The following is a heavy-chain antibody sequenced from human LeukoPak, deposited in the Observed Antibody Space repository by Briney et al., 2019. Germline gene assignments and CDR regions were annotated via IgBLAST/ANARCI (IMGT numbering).Heavy chain of an antibody. J-gene: IGHJ6*03. CDR2: IHYTGTS. CDR3: ARTRGSFYFYYYMDV. CDR1: GGSIRSSSYN. V-gene: IGHV4-39*07. Sequence: SETLSLTCTVSGGSIRSSSYNWGWIRQPPGKGLEWIGSIHYTGTSYYNPSLKSRVTISIDTSKNQFSLKLNSVTAADTAVYYCARTRGSFYFYYYMDVWGKGTTVTVSS. D-gene: IGHD1-26*01.